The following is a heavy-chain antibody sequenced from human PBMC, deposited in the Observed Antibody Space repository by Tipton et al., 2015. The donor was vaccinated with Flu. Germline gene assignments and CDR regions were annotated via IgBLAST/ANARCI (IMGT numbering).Heavy chain of an antibody. J-gene: IGHJ4*02. Sequence: SLRLSCAASGFTFSSHWMYWVRQVPGKGLVWVSRIGPDGSTTNYEDSVEDRFTISSDSAKNTLYLQMNNLRAEDTAVYFCARGSNGWPGIDFWGQGTLVTVSS. CDR1: GFTFSSHW. V-gene: IGHV3-74*01. D-gene: IGHD6-19*01. CDR2: IGPDGSTT. CDR3: ARGSNGWPGIDF.